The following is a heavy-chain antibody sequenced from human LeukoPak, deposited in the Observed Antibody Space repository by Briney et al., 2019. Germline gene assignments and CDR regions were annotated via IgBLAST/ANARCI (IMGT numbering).Heavy chain of an antibody. D-gene: IGHD2-21*02. CDR2: IYYSGST. CDR1: GGSVSSGSYY. V-gene: IGHV4-61*01. Sequence: PSETLSLTCTVSGGSVSSGSYYWSWIRQPPGKGLEWIGYIYYSGSTNYNPSLKSRVTISVDTSKNQFSLKVSSVTAADTAVYYCARFAYCGGHCWYYFDYWGQGSLVTVSS. J-gene: IGHJ4*02. CDR3: ARFAYCGGHCWYYFDY.